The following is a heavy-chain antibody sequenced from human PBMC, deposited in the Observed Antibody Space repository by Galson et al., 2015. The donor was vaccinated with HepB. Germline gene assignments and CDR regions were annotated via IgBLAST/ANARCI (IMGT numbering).Heavy chain of an antibody. CDR3: ARDREGDYYFDY. D-gene: IGHD1-26*01. V-gene: IGHV3-30*04. CDR2: ISYDGSNK. J-gene: IGHJ4*02. Sequence: SLRLSCAASGFTFSSYAMHWVRQAPGKGLEWVAVISYDGSNKYYADSVKGRFTISRDNSKNTLYLQMNSLRAEDTAVYYCARDREGDYYFDYWGQGTLVTVSS. CDR1: GFTFSSYA.